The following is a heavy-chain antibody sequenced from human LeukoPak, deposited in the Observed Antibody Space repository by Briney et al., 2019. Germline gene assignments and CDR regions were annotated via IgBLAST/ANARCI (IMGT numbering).Heavy chain of an antibody. V-gene: IGHV1-24*01. CDR2: FDPEDGET. CDR3: ARARARSPCSGGSCYWLDI. J-gene: IGHJ3*02. Sequence: ASVKVSCKVSGYTLTELSMHWVRQAPGKGLEWMGGFDPEDGETIYAQKFQDRVTMTEDTSTDTAYMELSSLRSEDTAVYYCARARARSPCSGGSCYWLDIWGQGTMVTVSS. CDR1: GYTLTELS. D-gene: IGHD2-15*01.